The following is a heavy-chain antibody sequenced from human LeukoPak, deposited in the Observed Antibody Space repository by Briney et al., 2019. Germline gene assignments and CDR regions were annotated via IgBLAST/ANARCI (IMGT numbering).Heavy chain of an antibody. V-gene: IGHV3-11*04. CDR1: GFTFSDYY. Sequence: GGSLRLSCAASGFTFSDYYMSWIRQAPGKGLEWVSYISSSGSTIYYADSVKGRFTISRDNAKNSLYLQMNSLRAEDTAVYYCARMSSSSWYVCDFWGQGTLVTVSS. CDR2: ISSSGSTI. CDR3: ARMSSSSWYVCDF. J-gene: IGHJ4*02. D-gene: IGHD6-13*01.